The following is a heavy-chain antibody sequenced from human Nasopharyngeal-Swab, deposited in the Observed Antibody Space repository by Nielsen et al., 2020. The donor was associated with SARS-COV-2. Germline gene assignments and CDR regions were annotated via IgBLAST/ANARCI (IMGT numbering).Heavy chain of an antibody. CDR1: GFTFSDYY. CDR2: ISSSSSYI. Sequence: GESLKISCAASGFTFSDYYMSWIRQAPGKGLEWVSYISSSSSYIYYADSVKGRFTISRDNAKNSLYLQMNSLRAEDTAVYYCARDPGRWVRGVYYWGQGTLVTVSS. V-gene: IGHV3-11*06. J-gene: IGHJ4*02. D-gene: IGHD3-10*01. CDR3: ARDPGRWVRGVYY.